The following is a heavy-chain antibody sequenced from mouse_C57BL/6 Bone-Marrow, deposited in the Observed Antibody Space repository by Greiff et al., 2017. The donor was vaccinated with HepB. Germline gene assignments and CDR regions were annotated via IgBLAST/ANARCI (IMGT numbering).Heavy chain of an antibody. CDR3: ARRERVQYYYYGSSLIAY. V-gene: IGHV8-12*01. CDR1: GFSLSTSGMG. Sequence: QVTLKESGPGILQSSQTLSLTCSFSGFSLSTSGMGVSWIRQPSGKGLEWLAHIYWDDDKRYNPSLKSRLTISKDTSRNQVFLKITRVDTADTATYYCARRERVQYYYYGSSLIAYWGQGTLVTVSA. CDR2: IYWDDDK. D-gene: IGHD1-1*01. J-gene: IGHJ3*01.